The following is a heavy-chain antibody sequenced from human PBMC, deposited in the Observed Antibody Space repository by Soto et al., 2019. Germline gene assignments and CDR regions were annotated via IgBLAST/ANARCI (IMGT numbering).Heavy chain of an antibody. J-gene: IGHJ6*02. D-gene: IGHD3-9*01. CDR1: GFTLSSYD. V-gene: IGHV3-13*01. CDR2: IGSADDT. CDR3: TRNTGPTGMGV. Sequence: EVQLVESGGGLVQPGGSLRLSCAASGFTLSSYDIHWVRQVTGEGLEWVSGIGSADDTHYADSVRGRFTISRENGENSLYLQMNSLTAGDTSVYYCTRNTGPTGMGVGGQGATVTVSS.